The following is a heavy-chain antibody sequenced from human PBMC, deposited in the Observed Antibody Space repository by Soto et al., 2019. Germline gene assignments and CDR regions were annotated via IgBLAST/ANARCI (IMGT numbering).Heavy chain of an antibody. V-gene: IGHV1-69*01. Sequence: QVQLVQSGAEVKKPGSSVKVSCKASGGTFKNSAISWLRQATGQGLEWMGGILVIFNTANNAQKFHDRVTITAYESATTAYMEQSSLKADGTAVYFCARSLCIKGVCYRLSPDLDVWGSGTTVTVSS. CDR3: ARSLCIKGVCYRLSPDLDV. D-gene: IGHD2-8*01. CDR2: ILVIFNTA. CDR1: GGTFKNSA. J-gene: IGHJ6*02.